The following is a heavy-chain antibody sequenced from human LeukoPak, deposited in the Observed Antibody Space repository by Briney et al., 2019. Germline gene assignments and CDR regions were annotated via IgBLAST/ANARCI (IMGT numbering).Heavy chain of an antibody. D-gene: IGHD3-10*01. CDR1: GFIFRSYG. CDR3: GSGSSLYYYYKDV. J-gene: IGHJ6*03. V-gene: IGHV3-30*03. CDR2: TSYEGSNK. Sequence: GGSLRLSCAASGFIFRSYGMHWVRQAPGKGLEWVAVTSYEGSNKYYADSVKGRFTISRDNAKNTLYLQMNSLRAEDTAVYYCGSGSSLYYYYKDVWGKGTTVTISS.